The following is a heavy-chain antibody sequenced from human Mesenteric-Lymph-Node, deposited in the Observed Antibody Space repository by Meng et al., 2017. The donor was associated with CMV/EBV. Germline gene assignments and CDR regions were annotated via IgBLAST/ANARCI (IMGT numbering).Heavy chain of an antibody. CDR2: VNPNSGDT. J-gene: IGHJ5*02. CDR1: YTCNVFY. CDR3: ARDGVLCGDTTCRGFYS. Sequence: YTCNVFYMHWVRQAPGKGLEWMGWVNPNSGDTNYAQKFQGRVAMTRDPSISTAYMELSGLRSDDTAVYYCARDGVLCGDTTCRGFYSWGQGTLVTVSS. V-gene: IGHV1-2*02. D-gene: IGHD2-21*01.